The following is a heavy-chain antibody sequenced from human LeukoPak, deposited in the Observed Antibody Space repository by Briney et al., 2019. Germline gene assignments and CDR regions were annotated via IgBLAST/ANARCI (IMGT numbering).Heavy chain of an antibody. Sequence: PGGSLRLSCAASGFTFSSYGMHWVRQAPGKGLEWVAVISYDGSNKYYADSVKGRFTISRDNSKNTLYLQMNSLRAEDTAVYYCAKDLKTKKLVPYYFDYWGQGTLVTVSS. CDR1: GFTFSSYG. CDR2: ISYDGSNK. V-gene: IGHV3-30*18. J-gene: IGHJ4*02. CDR3: AKDLKTKKLVPYYFDY. D-gene: IGHD6-6*01.